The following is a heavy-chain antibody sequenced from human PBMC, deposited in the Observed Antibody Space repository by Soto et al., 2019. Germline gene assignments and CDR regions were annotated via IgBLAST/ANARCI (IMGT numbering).Heavy chain of an antibody. J-gene: IGHJ4*02. V-gene: IGHV4-59*12. Sequence: SETLSLTCTVSGGSISSYYWSWIRQPPGKGLEWIGYIYYSGTTNYNPSLKSRVTISVDTSKNQFSLKLSSVTAADTAVYYCARGQDYGDCTPPYYFVYCGKRTLVTVDS. CDR3: ARGQDYGDCTPPYYFVY. CDR1: GGSISSYY. CDR2: IYYSGTT. D-gene: IGHD4-17*01.